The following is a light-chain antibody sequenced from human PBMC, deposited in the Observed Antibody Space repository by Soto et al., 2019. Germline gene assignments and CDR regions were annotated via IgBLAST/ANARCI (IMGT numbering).Light chain of an antibody. CDR2: GAP. CDR3: LQDYNYPRT. Sequence: AIQMTQSPSSMSASVGDRVTITCRASQGIRTELGWYQQKPGEAPKLLIYGAPTLQDGVPSRFSGSGSDTDFTLSISSLQPDDFATYYCLQDYNYPRTFGQGTKVDIK. CDR1: QGIRTE. J-gene: IGKJ1*01. V-gene: IGKV1-6*01.